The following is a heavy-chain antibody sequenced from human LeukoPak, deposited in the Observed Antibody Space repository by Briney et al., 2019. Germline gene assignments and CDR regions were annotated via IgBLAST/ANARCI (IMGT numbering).Heavy chain of an antibody. Sequence: GGSLRLSCAASGFTFSSYAMSWVRQAPGKGLEWVSAITNSGDSTYYADSVKGRFTISRDNSKTTLYLQMSSLRAGDTAVYYCVKRPHSISSNYYFDYWGQGTLVTVSS. J-gene: IGHJ4*02. D-gene: IGHD6-13*01. V-gene: IGHV3-23*01. CDR3: VKRPHSISSNYYFDY. CDR2: ITNSGDST. CDR1: GFTFSSYA.